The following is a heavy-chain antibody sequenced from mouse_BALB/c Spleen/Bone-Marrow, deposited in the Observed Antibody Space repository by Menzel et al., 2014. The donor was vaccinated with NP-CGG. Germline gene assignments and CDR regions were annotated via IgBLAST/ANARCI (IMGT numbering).Heavy chain of an antibody. J-gene: IGHJ4*01. Sequence: QVQLQQSDAELVKPGASVMISCTASGYTFTDRAIHWVKQKPEQGLEWIGYISPGNDNVKDNEKFKGKATLTADTSSNNSYMHLINLTTEDYAVYSGVHYGGMYCSYARDYWGQGTSVTVS. CDR2: ISPGNDNV. V-gene: IGHV1S53*02. CDR1: GYTFTDRA. D-gene: IGHD1-1*01. CDR3: VHYGGMYCSYARDY.